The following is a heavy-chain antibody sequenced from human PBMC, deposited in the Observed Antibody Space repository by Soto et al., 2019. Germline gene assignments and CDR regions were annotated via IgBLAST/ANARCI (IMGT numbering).Heavy chain of an antibody. D-gene: IGHD2-15*01. V-gene: IGHV2-5*01. Sequence: QITLKESGPTLVQPTQPLTLTCTFSGFSLSTSGEAVGWIRQPPGKALEWLALIYWRDDKHYSPSLKSRLTITKDTSKNQVVLTMTRLDPVDTATYYCAHRRCGGGSCYNVFDIWGQGAMVTVSS. J-gene: IGHJ3*02. CDR2: IYWRDDK. CDR1: GFSLSTSGEA. CDR3: AHRRCGGGSCYNVFDI.